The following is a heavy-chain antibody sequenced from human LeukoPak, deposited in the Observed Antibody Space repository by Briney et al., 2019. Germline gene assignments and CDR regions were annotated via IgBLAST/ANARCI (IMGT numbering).Heavy chain of an antibody. Sequence: GGSLRLSCAASGFTFSSYWMSWVRQAPGKGLEWVANIKQDGSEKYYVDSVKGRFTISRDNAKNSLYLQMNSLRAEDTAVYYCARDKNVAVDYYYYYYMDVWGKGTTVTVSS. CDR3: ARDKNVAVDYYYYYYMDV. CDR2: IKQDGSEK. V-gene: IGHV3-7*01. CDR1: GFTFSSYW. J-gene: IGHJ6*03.